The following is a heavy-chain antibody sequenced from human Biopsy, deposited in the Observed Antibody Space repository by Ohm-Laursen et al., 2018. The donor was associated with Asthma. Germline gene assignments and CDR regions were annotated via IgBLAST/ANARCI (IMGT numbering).Heavy chain of an antibody. Sequence: TLSLTCDVYPGSFSGLLWTWIRQAPGKGLERIGETNERGVTNNNPSLKSRVIISIDTYWNRVSLKLTSVTAADTAVYYCARGPELDVWGQGTTVTVSS. CDR1: PGSFSGLL. J-gene: IGHJ6*02. CDR2: TNERGVT. CDR3: ARGPELDV. V-gene: IGHV4-34*01.